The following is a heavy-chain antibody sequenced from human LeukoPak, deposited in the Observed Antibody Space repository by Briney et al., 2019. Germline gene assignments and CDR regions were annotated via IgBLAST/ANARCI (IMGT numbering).Heavy chain of an antibody. V-gene: IGHV3-30-3*01. Sequence: PGGSLRLSCAASGFTFSSYAMHWVRQAPGKGLEWVAVISYDGSNKYYADSVKGRFTISRDNSKSTLYLQMNSLRAEDTAVYYCAREGSMVRGAVDYWGQGTLVTVSS. CDR2: ISYDGSNK. CDR3: AREGSMVRGAVDY. CDR1: GFTFSSYA. J-gene: IGHJ4*02. D-gene: IGHD3-10*01.